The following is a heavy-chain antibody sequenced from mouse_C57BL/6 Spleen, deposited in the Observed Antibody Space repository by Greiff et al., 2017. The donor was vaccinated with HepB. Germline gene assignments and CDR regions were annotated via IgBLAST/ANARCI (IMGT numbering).Heavy chain of an antibody. CDR2: IYPGDGDT. Sequence: QVQLKQSGAELVKPGASVKISCKASGYAFSSYWMNWVKQRPGKGLEWIGQIYPGDGDTNYNGKFKGKATLTADKSSSTAYMQLSSLTSEDSAVYFCARDYGSREYFDVWGTGTTVTVSS. D-gene: IGHD1-1*01. J-gene: IGHJ1*03. CDR3: ARDYGSREYFDV. CDR1: GYAFSSYW. V-gene: IGHV1-80*01.